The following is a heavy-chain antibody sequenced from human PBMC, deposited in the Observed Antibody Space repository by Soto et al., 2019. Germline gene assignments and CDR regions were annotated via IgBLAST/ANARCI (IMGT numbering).Heavy chain of an antibody. J-gene: IGHJ6*02. CDR3: ARALLYCSGGSCRARYYYGMDV. V-gene: IGHV1-8*01. Sequence: QVQLVQSGAEVKKPGASVKVSCKASGYTFTSYDINWVRQATGQGLEWMGWMNPNSGNTGYAQKFQGRVTMTRNTSRSTAYMELSSLRSEDTAVYYCARALLYCSGGSCRARYYYGMDVWGQGTTVTVSS. CDR2: MNPNSGNT. CDR1: GYTFTSYD. D-gene: IGHD2-15*01.